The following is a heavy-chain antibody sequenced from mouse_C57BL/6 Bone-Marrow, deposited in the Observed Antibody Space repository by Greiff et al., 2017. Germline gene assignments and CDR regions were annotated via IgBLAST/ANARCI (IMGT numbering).Heavy chain of an antibody. CDR1: GYTFTSYW. J-gene: IGHJ3*01. V-gene: IGHV1-74*01. CDR2: IHPSDSDT. D-gene: IGHD1-1*01. Sequence: QVQLQQPGAELVKPGASVKVSCKASGYTFTSYWMHWVKQRPGQGLEWIGRIHPSDSDTNYNQKFKGKATLTVDKSSSTAYLQLSSLTPQVSAVYYCAPAIYYYSTGFAYWGQGTLVTVSA. CDR3: APAIYYYSTGFAY.